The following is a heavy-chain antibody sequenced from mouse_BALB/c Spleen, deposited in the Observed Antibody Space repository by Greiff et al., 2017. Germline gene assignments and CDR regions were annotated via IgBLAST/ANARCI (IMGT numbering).Heavy chain of an antibody. CDR2: INPGSGGT. J-gene: IGHJ2*01. D-gene: IGHD1-2*01. V-gene: IGHV1-54*01. CDR1: GYAFTNYL. CDR3: ARSLGYVGFDY. Sequence: QVQLKQSGAELVRPGTSVKVSCKASGYAFTNYLIEWVKQRPGQGLEWIGVINPGSGGTNYNEKFKGKATLTADKSSSTAYMQLSSLTSDDSAVYFCARSLGYVGFDYWGQGTTLTVSS.